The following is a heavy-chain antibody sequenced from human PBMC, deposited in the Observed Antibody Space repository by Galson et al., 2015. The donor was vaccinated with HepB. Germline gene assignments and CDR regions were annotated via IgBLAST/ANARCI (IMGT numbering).Heavy chain of an antibody. D-gene: IGHD1-20*01. CDR3: AKDPYNWNDVDGGLLDY. CDR1: GFTFSSYA. Sequence: SLRLSCAASGFTFSSYAMSWVRQAPGKGLEWVSAISGSGGSTYYADSVKGRFTISRDNSKNTLYLQMNSLRAEDTAVYYCAKDPYNWNDVDGGLLDYWGQGTLVTVSS. J-gene: IGHJ4*02. CDR2: ISGSGGST. V-gene: IGHV3-23*01.